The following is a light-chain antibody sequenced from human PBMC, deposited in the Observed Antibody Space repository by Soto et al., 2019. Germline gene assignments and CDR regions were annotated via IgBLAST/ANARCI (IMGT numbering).Light chain of an antibody. J-gene: IGLJ3*02. CDR2: GNN. CDR3: AAWDGSLSGWV. V-gene: IGLV1-44*01. Sequence: QSVLTQPPSASGTPGQRVTISCSGSRSNIGSDAVNWYQQLPGTAPKLLIFGNNKRPSGVPDRFSGSKSGTSGSLAISGLQSEDEADYYCAAWDGSLSGWVFGGGTQLTVL. CDR1: RSNIGSDA.